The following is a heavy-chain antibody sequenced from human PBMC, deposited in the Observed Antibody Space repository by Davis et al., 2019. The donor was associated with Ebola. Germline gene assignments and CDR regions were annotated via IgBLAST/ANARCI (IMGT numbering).Heavy chain of an antibody. D-gene: IGHD6-19*01. J-gene: IGHJ6*02. CDR1: GFTFSSYG. CDR3: ARDGIPPYSSGWTYYYYYGMDV. Sequence: GGSLRLSCAASGFTFSSYGMHWVRQPPGKGLEWVAVTSSDGSNRYYADSVKGRFTISRDNAKNTLYLQMNSLRAEDTAVYYCARDGIPPYSSGWTYYYYYGMDVWGQGTTVTVSS. CDR2: TSSDGSNR. V-gene: IGHV3-30*12.